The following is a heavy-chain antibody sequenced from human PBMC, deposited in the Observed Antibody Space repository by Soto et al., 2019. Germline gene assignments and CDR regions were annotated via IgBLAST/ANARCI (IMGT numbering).Heavy chain of an antibody. CDR3: ARALTLYCSSTSCYTGQQLVRNAFDI. CDR2: IYYSGST. J-gene: IGHJ3*02. Sequence: TLSLTCTVSGGSISSGGYYWSWIRQHPGKGLEWIGYIYYSGSTYYNPSLKSRVTISVDTSKNQFSLKLSSVTAADMAVYYCARALTLYCSSTSCYTGQQLVRNAFDIWGQETMVTVSS. D-gene: IGHD2-2*02. CDR1: GGSISSGGYY. V-gene: IGHV4-31*03.